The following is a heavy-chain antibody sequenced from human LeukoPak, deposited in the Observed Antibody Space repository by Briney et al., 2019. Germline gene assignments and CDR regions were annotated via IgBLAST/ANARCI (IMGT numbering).Heavy chain of an antibody. CDR2: LSGSGGST. D-gene: IGHD2-2*01. CDR1: GFTISSYA. J-gene: IGHJ4*02. V-gene: IGHV3-23*01. Sequence: GGSLRLSCAASGFTISSYAMSWVRQAPGKGLEWVSALSGSGGSTYYADSVKGRFTISRDNSKNTLYLQMNSLKAEDTAVYYCAKGGGYCSSTSGAATYWGQGTLVT. CDR3: AKGGGYCSSTSGAATY.